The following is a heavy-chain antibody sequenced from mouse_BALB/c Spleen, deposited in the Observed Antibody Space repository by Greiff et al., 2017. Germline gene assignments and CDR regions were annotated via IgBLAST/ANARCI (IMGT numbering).Heavy chain of an antibody. Sequence: EVQLVESGGGLVKPGGSLKLSCAASGFAFSSYDMSWVRQTPEKRLEWVAYISSGGGSTYYPDTVKGRFTISRDNAKNTLYLQMSSLKSEDTAMYYCARQLRPSAYWGQGTLVTVSA. CDR3: ARQLRPSAY. D-gene: IGHD2-4*01. V-gene: IGHV5-12-1*01. CDR2: ISSGGGST. CDR1: GFAFSSYD. J-gene: IGHJ3*01.